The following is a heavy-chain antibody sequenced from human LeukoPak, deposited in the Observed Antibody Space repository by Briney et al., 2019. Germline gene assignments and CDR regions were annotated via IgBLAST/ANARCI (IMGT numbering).Heavy chain of an antibody. V-gene: IGHV1-46*01. CDR3: ARTGGGYYDTSY. D-gene: IGHD3-22*01. J-gene: IGHJ4*02. CDR2: INPSGGST. Sequence: ASVKDSSMASGYTFTSYYMHWVRQAPGQGLEWMGIINPSGGSTSYAQKFQGRVTMTRDTSTSTVFMELSSLRSEDTAVYYCARTGGGYYDTSYWGQGTLVTVSS. CDR1: GYTFTSYY.